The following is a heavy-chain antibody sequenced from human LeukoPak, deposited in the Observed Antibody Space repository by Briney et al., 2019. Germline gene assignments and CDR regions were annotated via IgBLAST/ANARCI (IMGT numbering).Heavy chain of an antibody. CDR1: GGSFSGYY. J-gene: IGHJ6*03. V-gene: IGHV4-34*01. CDR3: ARHLYYYYMDV. CDR2: INHSGST. Sequence: SETLSLTCAVYGGSFSGYYWSWIRQPPGKGLEWIGEINHSGSTNYNPSLKSRVTISVDTSKNQFSLKLSSVTAADTAVYYCARHLYYYYMDVWGKGTTVTVSS.